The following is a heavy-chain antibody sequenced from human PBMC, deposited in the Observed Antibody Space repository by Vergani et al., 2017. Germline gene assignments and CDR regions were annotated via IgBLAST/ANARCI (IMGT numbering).Heavy chain of an antibody. Sequence: QVQLQESGPGLVKPSETLSLTCTVSGYSISTGSFWGWIRQPPGKGLEWIGYIYSTGSTNYNPSLNSRVTMSVDTSKNQFSLKLRSVTAADTAVYFCARVMYRDEASTGYRLEGMDIWGQGTTVTISS. CDR3: ARVMYRDEASTGYRLEGMDI. CDR2: IYSTGST. J-gene: IGHJ6*02. CDR1: GYSISTGSF. V-gene: IGHV4-38-2*02. D-gene: IGHD3-9*01.